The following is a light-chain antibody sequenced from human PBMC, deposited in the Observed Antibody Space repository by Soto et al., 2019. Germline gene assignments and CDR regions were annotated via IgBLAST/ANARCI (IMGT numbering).Light chain of an antibody. Sequence: DIVMTQSTDSLAVSLCESSTINCNSSQSVLYSSNNKNYLAWYQQKPGQPPKLLIYWASTRESGVPDRFSGSGSGTDFTLTISSLQAEDVAVYYCQQYYSTPWTFGQGTKVDIK. CDR1: QSVLYSSNNKNY. CDR2: WAS. V-gene: IGKV4-1*01. CDR3: QQYYSTPWT. J-gene: IGKJ1*01.